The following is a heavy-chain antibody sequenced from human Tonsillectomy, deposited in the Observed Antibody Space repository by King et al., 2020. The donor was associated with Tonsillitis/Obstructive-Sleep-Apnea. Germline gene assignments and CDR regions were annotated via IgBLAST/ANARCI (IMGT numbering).Heavy chain of an antibody. CDR3: TADTYRSSAQAFDY. CDR2: VKSKPDGETT. Sequence: VQLVESGGGLVKPGGSLRLSCAASGFSFSITWMNWVRQAPGKGLEWVGRVKSKPDGETTDYAAPVKGRFTISRDDSENTLYLQKNSLKTEDTAVYYCTADTYRSSAQAFDYWGQGTLVTVSS. D-gene: IGHD2-2*01. J-gene: IGHJ4*02. V-gene: IGHV3-15*01. CDR1: GFSFSITW.